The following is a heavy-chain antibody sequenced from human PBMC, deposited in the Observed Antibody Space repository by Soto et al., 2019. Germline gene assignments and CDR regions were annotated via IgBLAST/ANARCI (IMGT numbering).Heavy chain of an antibody. V-gene: IGHV1-3*01. J-gene: IGHJ4*02. Sequence: QVQLVQSGAEVKKPGASVKVSCKASGYTLTRFALHWVRQAPGQRLEWMGWISADSGNSQYSQKFQGRVTITRDTSASTDYMERSSLISEDTAVYYCARWLGGLDLWGQGTLVTVSS. D-gene: IGHD6-19*01. CDR3: ARWLGGLDL. CDR1: GYTLTRFA. CDR2: ISADSGNS.